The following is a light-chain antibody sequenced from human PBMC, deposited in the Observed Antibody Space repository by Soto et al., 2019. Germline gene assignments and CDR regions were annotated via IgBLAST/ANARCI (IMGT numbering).Light chain of an antibody. CDR2: FGS. CDR3: MQALQSLT. J-gene: IGKJ5*01. CDR1: QSLLYNNTYNY. Sequence: DIAMTQSPLSLPVTPGEPASISCRSSQSLLYNNTYNYLDWYVQKPGQSPQLLIYFGSNRAPGVPDRFSGSGSGTDFTLKINRVEAEDVGTYYCMQALQSLTFGQGTRLEIK. V-gene: IGKV2-28*01.